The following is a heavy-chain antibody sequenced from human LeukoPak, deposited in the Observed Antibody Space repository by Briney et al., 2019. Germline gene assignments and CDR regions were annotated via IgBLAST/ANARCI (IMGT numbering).Heavy chain of an antibody. D-gene: IGHD5-12*01. CDR1: GFTFDDYA. CDR3: AKEGGGYALRYFDL. J-gene: IGHJ2*01. CDR2: ISWNSGSI. Sequence: PGGSLRLSCAASGFTFDDYAMHWVRQAPGKGLEWVSGISWNSGSIGYADSVKGRFTISRDNAKNSLYLQMNSLRAEDTALYYCAKEGGGYALRYFDLWGRGTLVTVSS. V-gene: IGHV3-9*01.